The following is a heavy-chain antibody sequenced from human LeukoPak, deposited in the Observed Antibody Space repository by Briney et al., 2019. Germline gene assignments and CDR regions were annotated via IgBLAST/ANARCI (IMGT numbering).Heavy chain of an antibody. CDR2: ISSSSSYT. Sequence: GGSLRLSCEASGFTSSDYYISWIRQAPGKGLEWVSYISSSSSYTDYADSVKGRFTISRDSAKNSLNLQMNSLKAEDTAVYYCGRDSGYSGYSDYWGQGTLVTVSS. J-gene: IGHJ4*02. D-gene: IGHD5-12*01. CDR1: GFTSSDYY. CDR3: GRDSGYSGYSDY. V-gene: IGHV3-11*05.